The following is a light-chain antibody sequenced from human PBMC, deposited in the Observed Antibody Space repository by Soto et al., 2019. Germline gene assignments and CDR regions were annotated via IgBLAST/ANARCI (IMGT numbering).Light chain of an antibody. CDR2: DVS. J-gene: IGLJ3*02. V-gene: IGLV2-14*01. Sequence: QSALTQPASVSGSPGQSITISCTGTSSDVGAYNYVSWYQQYPGKAPKLMIYDVSSRPSGVSNRFSGSKSGNTASLTISGLQAGDEADYYCSSYTTSSTRVFGGGTKVTVL. CDR1: SSDVGAYNY. CDR3: SSYTTSSTRV.